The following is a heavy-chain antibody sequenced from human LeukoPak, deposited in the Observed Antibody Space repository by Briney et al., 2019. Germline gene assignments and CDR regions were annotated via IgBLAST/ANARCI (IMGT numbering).Heavy chain of an antibody. CDR1: GGSISSYY. Sequence: SETLSLTCTVSGGSISSYYWSWIRRPPGKGLEWIGYIYYSGSTNYNPSLKSRVTISVDTSKNQFSLKLSSVTAADTAVYYCARLSEYYYYGMDVWGQGTTVTVSS. CDR2: IYYSGST. CDR3: ARLSEYYYYGMDV. V-gene: IGHV4-59*08. D-gene: IGHD3-3*01. J-gene: IGHJ6*02.